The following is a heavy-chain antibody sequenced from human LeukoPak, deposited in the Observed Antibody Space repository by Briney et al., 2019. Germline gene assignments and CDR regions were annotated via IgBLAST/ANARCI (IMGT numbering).Heavy chain of an antibody. D-gene: IGHD2-2*01. Sequence: SQTLSHTCTLSGGSISSGDYYWSWIPQPPGKSLEWIGYIYYSGSTYYNPSLKSRVTISVDTSKNQFSLKLSSVTAADTAVYYCARGVVVVPAIGHPDYWGQGTLVTVS. J-gene: IGHJ4*02. CDR2: IYYSGST. V-gene: IGHV4-30-4*08. CDR1: GGSISSGDYY. CDR3: ARGVVVVPAIGHPDY.